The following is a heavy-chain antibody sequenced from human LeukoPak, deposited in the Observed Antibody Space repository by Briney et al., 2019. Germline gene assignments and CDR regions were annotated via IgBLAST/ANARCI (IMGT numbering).Heavy chain of an antibody. Sequence: GGSLRLSCAASGFTFSNAWMSWVRQAPGKGREWVGRMKSETDGGTTDYAAPVKGRFTISRDDSKNTLYLQMNSLNTEDTAVYYCTTAHTPYYGDYRGEAFDIWGEGTMVTVSS. CDR3: TTAHTPYYGDYRGEAFDI. CDR2: MKSETDGGTT. V-gene: IGHV3-15*01. CDR1: GFTFSNAW. J-gene: IGHJ3*02. D-gene: IGHD4-17*01.